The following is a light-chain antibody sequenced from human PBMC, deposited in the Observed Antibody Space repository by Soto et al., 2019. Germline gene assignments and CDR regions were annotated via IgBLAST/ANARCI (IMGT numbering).Light chain of an antibody. J-gene: IGKJ5*01. CDR1: QSVSSSY. CDR2: GAS. V-gene: IGKV3-20*01. Sequence: EIVLTQSPGTLSLSPGERATLSCRASQSVSSSYLAWYQQKPGQAPRLLIYGASSRATGIPDRFSGSGSGTDFTLTISRLESEDFAVYYCQQYGSSITFCQGPRLEIK. CDR3: QQYGSSIT.